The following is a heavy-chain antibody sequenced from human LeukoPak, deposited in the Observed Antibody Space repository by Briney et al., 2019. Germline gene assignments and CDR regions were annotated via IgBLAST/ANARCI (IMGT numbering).Heavy chain of an antibody. J-gene: IGHJ4*02. CDR3: AKIWGTIFGEFDY. CDR2: ISNTGGST. V-gene: IGHV3-23*01. CDR1: GFPFSSYA. D-gene: IGHD3-3*01. Sequence: GGSLRLSCAASGFPFSSYAMSWVRQAPGKGLEWVSAISNTGGSTYYADSVKGRFTISRDNSKNTLYLQMNSLRAEDTAIYYCAKIWGTIFGEFDYWGQGTLVTVSS.